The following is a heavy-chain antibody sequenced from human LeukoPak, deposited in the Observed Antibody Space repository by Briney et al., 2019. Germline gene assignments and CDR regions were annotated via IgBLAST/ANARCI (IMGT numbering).Heavy chain of an antibody. CDR3: ARDLMTTPTWDFDY. CDR2: INPNSGTT. D-gene: IGHD3-16*01. Sequence: GASVKVSCKASGYTFTGYYMHWVRQAPGQGLEWMGWINPNSGTTNYAQKFQGGVTVTRDTSISTAYMELSRLESDDTAVYYCARDLMTTPTWDFDYWGQGTLVTVAS. J-gene: IGHJ4*02. CDR1: GYTFTGYY. V-gene: IGHV1-2*02.